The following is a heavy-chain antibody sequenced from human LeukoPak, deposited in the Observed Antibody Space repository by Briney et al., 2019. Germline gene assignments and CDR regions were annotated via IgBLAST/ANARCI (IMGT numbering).Heavy chain of an antibody. CDR2: IDSSGGYM. V-gene: IGHV3-21*06. J-gene: IGHJ5*02. CDR3: ARPYDSSAYYYL. CDR1: GFTFNTYS. Sequence: GGSLRLSCEASGFTFNTYSMNWARQAPGKGLEWVSSIDSSGGYMFYADSVKGRFIISRDNAKDSLYLQMNSLRAEDTAVYYCARPYDSSAYYYLWGQGTLVTVSS. D-gene: IGHD3-22*01.